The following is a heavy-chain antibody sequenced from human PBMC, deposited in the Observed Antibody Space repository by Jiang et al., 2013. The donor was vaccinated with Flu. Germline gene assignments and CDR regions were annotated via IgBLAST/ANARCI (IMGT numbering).Heavy chain of an antibody. Sequence: KPSQTLSLTCTVSGGSISSGGYYWSWIRQHPGKGLEWIGYIYYSGSTYYNPSLKSRVTISVDTSKNQFSLKLSSVTAADTAVYYCARGGEPWDSSGYYALVDVWGQGTTVTVSS. J-gene: IGHJ6*02. D-gene: IGHD3-22*01. V-gene: IGHV4-31*03. CDR3: ARGGEPWDSSGYYALVDV. CDR2: IYYSGST. CDR1: GGSISSGGYY.